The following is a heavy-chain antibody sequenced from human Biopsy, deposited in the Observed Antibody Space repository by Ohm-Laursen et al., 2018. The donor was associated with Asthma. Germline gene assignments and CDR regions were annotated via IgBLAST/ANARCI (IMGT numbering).Heavy chain of an antibody. D-gene: IGHD4-17*01. J-gene: IGHJ5*02. Sequence: TLSLTCIVSGGSINIGDYYWSWIRQHPVKGLEWIGHIYYSGSTYYNPSLKSRVSISLDTSKNQFSLSLTSVTAADTAVYCCARTTYGHDGFDPWGQGTLVTVSS. V-gene: IGHV4-31*03. CDR2: IYYSGST. CDR3: ARTTYGHDGFDP. CDR1: GGSINIGDYY.